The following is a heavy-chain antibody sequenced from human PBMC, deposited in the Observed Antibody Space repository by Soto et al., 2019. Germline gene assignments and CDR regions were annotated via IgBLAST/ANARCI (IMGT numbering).Heavy chain of an antibody. CDR2: IYYSGST. V-gene: IGHV4-59*08. CDR1: GGSISTYY. CDR3: ARHQSHSSSYVDP. J-gene: IGHJ5*02. Sequence: SSETLCLTCSVSGGSISTYYWSWIRQPPGKGLEWIGYIYYSGSTNYNPSLKSRVTISVDTSKNQFSLKLSSVTAADTAVYYCARHQSHSSSYVDPWGQGTLVTVSS. D-gene: IGHD6-13*01.